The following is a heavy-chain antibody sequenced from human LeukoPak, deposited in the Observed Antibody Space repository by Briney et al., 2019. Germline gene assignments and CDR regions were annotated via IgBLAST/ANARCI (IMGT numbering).Heavy chain of an antibody. Sequence: PSETLSLTCTVSGGSISSYYWSWIRQPPGKGLEWIGYIYYSGSTNYNPSLKSRVTISVDTSKNQFSLKLSSVTAADTAVYYCARGGTDCSGGSCYLDWFDPWGQGTLVTVSS. CDR3: ARGGTDCSGGSCYLDWFDP. CDR1: GGSISSYY. J-gene: IGHJ5*02. CDR2: IYYSGST. D-gene: IGHD2-15*01. V-gene: IGHV4-59*12.